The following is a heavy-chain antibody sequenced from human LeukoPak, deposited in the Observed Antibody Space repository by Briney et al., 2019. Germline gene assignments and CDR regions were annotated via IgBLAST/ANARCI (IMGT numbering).Heavy chain of an antibody. J-gene: IGHJ6*02. Sequence: GESLKISCKGSGYSFASYWIGWVRQMPGKGLEWMGIIDPRDSETRYSPSFQGQVTMSADKSITTAYLQWTSLKVSDTAMYYCARHGRGGYEIHYYYYGMDVWGQGTTVTVSS. D-gene: IGHD5-12*01. CDR2: IDPRDSET. CDR1: GYSFASYW. V-gene: IGHV5-51*01. CDR3: ARHGRGGYEIHYYYYGMDV.